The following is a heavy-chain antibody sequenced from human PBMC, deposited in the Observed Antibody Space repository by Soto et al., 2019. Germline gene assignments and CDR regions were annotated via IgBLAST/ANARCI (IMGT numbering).Heavy chain of an antibody. Sequence: PSQTLSLTCAISGDSVSSSSVTWNWIRQSPSRGLEWLGRTYYRSKWYNDYAESVKSRITINPDTSKNQFSLHLNSVTLEDTAVYYCAMSWFGHQVHWLDSWGQGTLVTVSS. D-gene: IGHD3-16*01. V-gene: IGHV6-1*01. CDR1: GDSVSSSSVT. CDR2: TYYRSKWYN. J-gene: IGHJ5*01. CDR3: AMSWFGHQVHWLDS.